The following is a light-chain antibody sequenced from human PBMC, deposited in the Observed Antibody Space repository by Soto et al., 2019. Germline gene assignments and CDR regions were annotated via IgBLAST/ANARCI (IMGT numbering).Light chain of an antibody. CDR1: QSVSSSY. J-gene: IGKJ1*01. V-gene: IGKV3-20*01. CDR3: QQYGSSPGT. Sequence: EIVLTQSPGTLSLSPGERATLSCRASQSVSSSYLAWYQQKPGQAPRLLIYGASSRATGIPERLSGSGSGPDCTLTISRLEPEDFAVYYCQQYGSSPGTFGQGTKVEIK. CDR2: GAS.